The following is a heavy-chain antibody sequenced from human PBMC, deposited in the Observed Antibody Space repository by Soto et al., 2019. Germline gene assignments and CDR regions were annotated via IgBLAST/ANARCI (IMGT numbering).Heavy chain of an antibody. CDR1: GGSFSGCY. V-gene: IGHV4-34*01. D-gene: IGHD6-13*01. J-gene: IGHJ6*02. Sequence: QVQLQQWGAGLLKPSETLSLTCAVYGGSFSGCYWSWIRQPPGKGLEWIGEINHSGSTNYNPSLKSRVTISVDTSKNQFSLKLSSVTAADTAVYYCARGHYSSSWYYYYYGMDVWGQGTTVTVSS. CDR2: INHSGST. CDR3: ARGHYSSSWYYYYYGMDV.